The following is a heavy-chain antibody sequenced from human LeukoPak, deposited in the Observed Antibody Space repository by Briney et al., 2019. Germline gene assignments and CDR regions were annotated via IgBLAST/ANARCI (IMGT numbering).Heavy chain of an antibody. CDR1: GFSLSTSQVG. J-gene: IGHJ4*02. V-gene: IGHV2-5*02. CDR3: AHTFPFRSGAYLHRPFDS. D-gene: IGHD3-3*01. CDR2: IYWDDDK. Sequence: SGPTLVRPTQTLTLTCNFSGFSLSTSQVGVDWIRQAPGRALEWLALIYWDDDKRYNPSLKTRLTVAKDTSDNQVVLTMTNMDPVDTATYYCAHTFPFRSGAYLHRPFDSWGQGTLVTVSS.